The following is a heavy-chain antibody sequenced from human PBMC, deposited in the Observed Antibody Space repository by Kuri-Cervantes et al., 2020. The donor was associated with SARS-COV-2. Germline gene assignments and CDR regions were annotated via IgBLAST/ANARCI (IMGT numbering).Heavy chain of an antibody. J-gene: IGHJ4*02. D-gene: IGHD4-17*01. Sequence: LSLTCAASGFTFDDYAMHWVRQAPGKGLEWVSGISWNSGSIGYADSVKGRFTISRDNAKNSLYLQMNSLRAEDTALYYCASLSGDYYFDYWGQGTLVTVSS. CDR1: GFTFDDYA. V-gene: IGHV3-9*01. CDR3: ASLSGDYYFDY. CDR2: ISWNSGSI.